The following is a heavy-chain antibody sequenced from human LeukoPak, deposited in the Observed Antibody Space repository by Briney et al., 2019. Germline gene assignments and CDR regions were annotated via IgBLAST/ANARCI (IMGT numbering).Heavy chain of an antibody. CDR1: GYSISSGYY. CDR2: IYHSGST. CDR3: ARVGIAAAGIE. V-gene: IGHV4-38-2*02. D-gene: IGHD6-13*01. J-gene: IGHJ4*02. Sequence: SETLSLTCTVSGYSISSGYYWGWIRPPPGKGLEWIGSIYHSGSTYYNPSLKSRVTISVDTSKNQISLKLSSVTAADMAVYYCARVGIAAAGIEWGQGTLVTVSS.